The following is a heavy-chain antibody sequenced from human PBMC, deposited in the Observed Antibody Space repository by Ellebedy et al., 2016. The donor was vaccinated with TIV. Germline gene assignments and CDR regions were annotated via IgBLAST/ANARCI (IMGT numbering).Heavy chain of an antibody. CDR3: ASSTLGEVTAIDY. CDR2: IYPGDSDT. V-gene: IGHV5-51*01. Sequence: GESLKISXKGSGYSFTSYWIGWVRQMPGKGLEWMGIIYPGDSDTRYSPSFQGQVTISADKSISTAYLQWSSLKASDTAMYYCASSTLGEVTAIDYWGQGTLVTVSS. CDR1: GYSFTSYW. D-gene: IGHD2-21*02. J-gene: IGHJ4*02.